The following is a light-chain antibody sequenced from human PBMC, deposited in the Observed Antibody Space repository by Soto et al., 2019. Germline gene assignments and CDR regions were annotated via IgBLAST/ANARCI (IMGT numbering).Light chain of an antibody. CDR3: QQLFDSTIT. Sequence: DIQMTQSPSTLAASVGDRVTITWRASQTISASLAWYQVKPGKAPKLLIYAASTLESGVPSRFSATVSGTEFSLTITSLQTEDFATYYCQQLFDSTITFGQGTRLEIK. J-gene: IGKJ5*01. V-gene: IGKV1-9*01. CDR1: QTISAS. CDR2: AAS.